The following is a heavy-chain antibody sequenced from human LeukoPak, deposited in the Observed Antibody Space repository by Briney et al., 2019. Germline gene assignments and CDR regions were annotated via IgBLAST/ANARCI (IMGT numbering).Heavy chain of an antibody. D-gene: IGHD2-15*01. CDR3: ARVKGYCSGGSCFWFDP. Sequence: PGGSLRLSCAASGFTFSSYEMNWVRQHPGKGLEWIGYIYYSGSTYYNPSLKSRVTISVDTSKNQFSLKLSSVTAADTAVYYCARVKGYCSGGSCFWFDPWGQGTLVTVSS. J-gene: IGHJ5*02. V-gene: IGHV4-31*02. CDR1: GFTFSSYE. CDR2: IYYSGST.